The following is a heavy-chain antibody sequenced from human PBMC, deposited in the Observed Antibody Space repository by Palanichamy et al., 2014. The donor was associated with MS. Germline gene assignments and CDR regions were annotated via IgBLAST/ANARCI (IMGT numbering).Heavy chain of an antibody. CDR2: IRNGGSNS. CDR3: AKDSVPQYSYDKNAYDY. Sequence: QVQLVEVVGGAVGPGLGGPVRLSCAASGFTFSSFGMHWVRQAPGKGLEWVAFIRNGGSNSYHADSVKGRFTISRDDSRNTLYLQMNSLRPEDTAVYYCAKDSVPQYSYDKNAYDYWGQGALVTVST. J-gene: IGHJ4*02. D-gene: IGHD3-22*01. CDR1: GFTFSSFG. V-gene: IGHV3-30*02.